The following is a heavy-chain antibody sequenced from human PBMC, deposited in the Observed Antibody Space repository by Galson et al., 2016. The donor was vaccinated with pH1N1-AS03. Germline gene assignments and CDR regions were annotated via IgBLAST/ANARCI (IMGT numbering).Heavy chain of an antibody. CDR3: ARDTARSFDY. CDR2: IRQDGSDK. V-gene: IGHV3-7*01. J-gene: IGHJ4*02. Sequence: FLRLSCAASGFPFSGYWMTWVRQAAGKGLEWVASIRQDGSDKHYVDSVKGRFTISRDNSKNSLYLQMNSLRAEDTAVYYCARDTARSFDYWGLGTLVSISS. D-gene: IGHD5-18*01. CDR1: GFPFSGYW.